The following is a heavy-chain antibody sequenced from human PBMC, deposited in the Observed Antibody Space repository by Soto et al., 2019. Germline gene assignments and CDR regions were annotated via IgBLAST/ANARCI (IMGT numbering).Heavy chain of an antibody. CDR1: GFTFSSYS. Sequence: PGGSLRLSCAASGFTFSSYSMNWVRQAPGKGLEWVSSISSSSSYIYYADSVKGRFTISRDNAKNSLYLQMNSLRAEDTAVYYCARDPPKGFWSGYYQTYSYGMDVWGQGTTVTVSS. CDR2: ISSSSSYI. V-gene: IGHV3-21*01. CDR3: ARDPPKGFWSGYYQTYSYGMDV. D-gene: IGHD3-3*01. J-gene: IGHJ6*02.